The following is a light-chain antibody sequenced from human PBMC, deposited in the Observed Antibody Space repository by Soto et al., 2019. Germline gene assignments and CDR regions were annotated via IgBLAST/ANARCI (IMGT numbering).Light chain of an antibody. CDR2: DAS. V-gene: IGKV3-11*01. CDR3: QHRSNWLGT. CDR1: QSVSYF. Sequence: EIVLTQSPATLSLSPGERATLSCRASQSVSYFLAWYQQKSGRAPRLLIYDASSRATGIPARFSGSGFGTDFTLTISSLEPEDFAVYYCQHRSNWLGTFGPGTKVDIK. J-gene: IGKJ3*01.